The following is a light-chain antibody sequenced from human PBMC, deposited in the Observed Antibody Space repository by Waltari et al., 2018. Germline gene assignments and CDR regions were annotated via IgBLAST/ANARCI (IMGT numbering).Light chain of an antibody. CDR3: NSYAGSSSWV. CDR1: SSAVGFYNH. V-gene: IGLV2-14*01. J-gene: IGLJ3*02. Sequence: QSALTQPASVSGSPGQSITISCTGTSSAVGFYNHVSCYQQHPGKAPKLMIYDVSERPSGVSNRFSGSKSGNTASLTISGLQADDEADYYCNSYAGSSSWVFGGGTKLTVL. CDR2: DVS.